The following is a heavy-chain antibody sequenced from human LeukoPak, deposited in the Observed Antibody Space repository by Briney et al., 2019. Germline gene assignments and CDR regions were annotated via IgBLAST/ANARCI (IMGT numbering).Heavy chain of an antibody. D-gene: IGHD6-13*01. CDR3: ARATAGTGYYFDY. Sequence: SETLSLTCTVSGGSIRSYYWSWIRQPPGKGLEWLGYIHYSGSTNYNPSLKSRVTISVDTSKNQFSLKLSSVTAAGTALYYCARATAGTGYYFDYWGQGTLVAVSS. CDR1: GGSIRSYY. CDR2: IHYSGST. V-gene: IGHV4-59*01. J-gene: IGHJ4*02.